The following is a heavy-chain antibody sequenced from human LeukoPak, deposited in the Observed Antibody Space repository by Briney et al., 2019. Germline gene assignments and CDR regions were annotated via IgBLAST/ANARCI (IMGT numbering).Heavy chain of an antibody. J-gene: IGHJ5*02. V-gene: IGHV4-38-2*02. Sequence: SETLSLTCSVSGGITTTYYWGWVRQPPGKGLEWIGSLSHSEDTYFNPSLKSRVTISLDTPKSHFSLNLSTVTAADTAVYFCARARTYNHHPNWIDLWGQGVRVTVSS. CDR3: ARARTYNHHPNWIDL. D-gene: IGHD5-24*01. CDR1: GGITTTYY. CDR2: LSHSEDT.